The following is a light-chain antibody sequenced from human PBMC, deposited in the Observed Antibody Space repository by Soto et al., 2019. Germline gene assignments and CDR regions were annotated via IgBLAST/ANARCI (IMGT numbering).Light chain of an antibody. V-gene: IGKV3-11*01. Sequence: EVVLTQSPVTMTLSPGERATLSCRASQSFRGLLAWYQQKPGQAPRLLIYDAYNRATGIPPRFSGRGSGTDFTLTISSLEPEDSAVYYCQQRHMWPITSGQGTRLEI. CDR1: QSFRGL. CDR3: QQRHMWPIT. J-gene: IGKJ5*01. CDR2: DAY.